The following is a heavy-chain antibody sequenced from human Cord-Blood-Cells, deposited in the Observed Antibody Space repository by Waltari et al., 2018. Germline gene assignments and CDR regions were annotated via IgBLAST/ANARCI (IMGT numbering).Heavy chain of an antibody. CDR1: GFTLSSTG. D-gene: IGHD2-21*01. V-gene: IGHV3-7*01. J-gene: IGHJ4*02. CDR3: ARDSGDFDY. CDR2: IKQDGSEK. Sequence: EVQLVESGGGLVQPGGSLSLSCAASGFTLSSTGWSWVRQAPGKGLEWVANIKQDGSEKYYVDSVKGRFTISRDNAKNSLYLQMNSLRAEDTAVYYCARDSGDFDYWGQGTLVTVSS.